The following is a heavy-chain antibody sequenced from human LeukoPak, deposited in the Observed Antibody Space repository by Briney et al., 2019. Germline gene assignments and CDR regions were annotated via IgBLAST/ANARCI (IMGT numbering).Heavy chain of an antibody. Sequence: SETLSLSCTVSGDSSYNSLYNWAWIRQPPGRGLEWIGSIDYSGNTYYSPSLKSRATISIDTSKTQFSLKLNSVTAADTAVFYCAREYTLYRSGWFLDYWGQGAVVTVSS. CDR3: AREYTLYRSGWFLDY. CDR1: GDSSYNSLYN. J-gene: IGHJ4*02. CDR2: IDYSGNT. D-gene: IGHD6-19*01. V-gene: IGHV4-39*07.